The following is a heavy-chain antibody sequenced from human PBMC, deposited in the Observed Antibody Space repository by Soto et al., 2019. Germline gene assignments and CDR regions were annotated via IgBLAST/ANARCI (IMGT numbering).Heavy chain of an antibody. CDR1: GYTFTSYG. D-gene: IGHD2-21*02. Sequence: ASVKVSFQASGYTFTSYGISWVRQAPGQGLEGMGWISAYNGNTNYAQKLQGRVTMTTDTSTSTAYMELSSLRSDDTAVYYCARARGVVVTAHNRFDPWGQGTLVTVSS. CDR3: ARARGVVVTAHNRFDP. J-gene: IGHJ5*02. V-gene: IGHV1-18*04. CDR2: ISAYNGNT.